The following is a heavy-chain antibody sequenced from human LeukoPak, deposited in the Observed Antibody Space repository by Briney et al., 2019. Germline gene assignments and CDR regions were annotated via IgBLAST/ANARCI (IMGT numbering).Heavy chain of an antibody. V-gene: IGHV3-30*04. J-gene: IGHJ4*02. CDR2: ISYDGSNK. D-gene: IGHD1-26*01. Sequence: AGRSLRLSCAASGFTFSSYAMHRVRQTSGKGLEWVAVISYDGSNKYYADSVKGRFTISRDNSKNTLYLQMNSLRAEDTAVYYCARARSGRGVFDYWGQGTLVTVSS. CDR1: GFTFSSYA. CDR3: ARARSGRGVFDY.